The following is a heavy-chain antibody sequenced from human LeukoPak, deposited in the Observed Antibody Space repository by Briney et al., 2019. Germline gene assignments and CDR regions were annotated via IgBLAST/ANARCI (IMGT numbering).Heavy chain of an antibody. D-gene: IGHD6-19*01. Sequence: GESLKISCKGSGYSFTSYWIGWVRQMPGKGLEWMGIIYPGDSDTRYSPSFQGQVTISAGKSINTAYLQWSSLKASDTAMYYCARLNPSVAAHYFDYWGQGTLVTVSS. J-gene: IGHJ4*02. V-gene: IGHV5-51*01. CDR3: ARLNPSVAAHYFDY. CDR1: GYSFTSYW. CDR2: IYPGDSDT.